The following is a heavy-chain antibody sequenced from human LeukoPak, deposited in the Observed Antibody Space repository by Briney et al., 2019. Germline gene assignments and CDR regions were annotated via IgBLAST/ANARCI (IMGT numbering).Heavy chain of an antibody. J-gene: IGHJ4*02. V-gene: IGHV4-39*01. Sequence: PSETLSLTRALSLGSITSRTYYWGWIRHPPRKGLECIASIYYSGSTYYNPSLKSRVTISIDTSKNQFSLKLSSVTAADTAVYYCARLVGAATDPFDYWGQGSLGTVSS. D-gene: IGHD1-26*01. CDR3: ARLVGAATDPFDY. CDR1: LGSITSRTYY. CDR2: IYYSGST.